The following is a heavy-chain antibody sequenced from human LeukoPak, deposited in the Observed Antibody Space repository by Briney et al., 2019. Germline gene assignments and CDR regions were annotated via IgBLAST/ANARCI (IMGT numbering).Heavy chain of an antibody. D-gene: IGHD6-13*01. CDR2: IYYSGST. CDR1: GGSISSSSYY. J-gene: IGHJ5*02. V-gene: IGHV4-39*07. CDR3: ARQQLNNNWFDP. Sequence: SETLSLTCTVSGGSISSSSYYWGWIRQPPGKGLEWIGSIYYSGSTYYNPSLKSRVTISVDTSKNQFSLKLSSATAADTAVYYCARQQLNNNWFDPWGQGTLVTVSS.